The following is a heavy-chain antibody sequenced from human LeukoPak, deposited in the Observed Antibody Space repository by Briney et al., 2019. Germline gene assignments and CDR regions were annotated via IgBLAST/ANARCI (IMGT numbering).Heavy chain of an antibody. V-gene: IGHV3-23*01. CDR1: GFTFSSYG. CDR2: ISGSGGST. J-gene: IGHJ3*02. D-gene: IGHD3-22*01. Sequence: GGSLRLSCAASGFTFSSYGMHWVRQAPGKGLEWVSAISGSGGSTYYADSVKGRFTISRDNSKNTLYLQMNSLRAEDTAVYYCAKDQFYDSSGYYRLPYAFDIWGQGTMVTVSS. CDR3: AKDQFYDSSGYYRLPYAFDI.